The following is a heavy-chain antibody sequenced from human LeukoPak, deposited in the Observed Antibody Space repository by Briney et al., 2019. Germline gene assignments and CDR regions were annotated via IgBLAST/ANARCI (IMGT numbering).Heavy chain of an antibody. J-gene: IGHJ3*02. D-gene: IGHD3-3*01. CDR2: ICYSGST. CDR3: ASRSYDFWSGYHTNSDAFDI. V-gene: IGHV4-39*01. CDR1: GGSVSSGSYY. Sequence: SETLSLTCTVSGGSVSSGSYYWGWIRQPPGKGLEWIGSICYSGSTYYNPSLKSRVTISVDTSKNQFSLKLSSVTAADTAVYYCASRSYDFWSGYHTNSDAFDIWGHGTMVTVSS.